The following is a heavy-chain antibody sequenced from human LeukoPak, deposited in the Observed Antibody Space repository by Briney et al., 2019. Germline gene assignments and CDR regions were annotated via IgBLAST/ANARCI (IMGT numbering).Heavy chain of an antibody. J-gene: IGHJ6*03. CDR3: ASAQLLRMAAAGTDSPQTSYYYMDV. Sequence: AGGSLRLSCAASGFTFSSYSMNWVRQAPGKGLEWVSSISSSSSYIYYADSVKGRFTISRDNAKNSLYLQMNSLRAEDTAVYYCASAQLLRMAAAGTDSPQTSYYYMDVWGKGTTVTVSS. CDR2: ISSSSSYI. D-gene: IGHD6-13*01. CDR1: GFTFSSYS. V-gene: IGHV3-21*01.